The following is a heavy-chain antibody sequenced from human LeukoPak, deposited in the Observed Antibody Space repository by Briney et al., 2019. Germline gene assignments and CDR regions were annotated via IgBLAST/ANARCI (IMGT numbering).Heavy chain of an antibody. CDR2: IYTSGST. Sequence: SETLSLTCTVSGGSLSSGSYYWSWIRQPAGKGLEWIGRIYTSGSTNYNPSLKSRVTISVDTSKNQFSLKLSSVTAADTAVYYCAREGAVTTYHDAFDIWGQGTMVTVSS. V-gene: IGHV4-61*02. J-gene: IGHJ3*02. D-gene: IGHD4-17*01. CDR3: AREGAVTTYHDAFDI. CDR1: GGSLSSGSYY.